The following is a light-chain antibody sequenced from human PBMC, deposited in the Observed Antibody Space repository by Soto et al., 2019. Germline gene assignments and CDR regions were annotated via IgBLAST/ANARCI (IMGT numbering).Light chain of an antibody. CDR2: DAS. CDR1: QDINKY. CDR3: QQSENGPLT. V-gene: IGKV1-33*01. J-gene: IGKJ4*01. Sequence: DIQMTQSPSSLSASVGDRITITCQARQDINKYLNWYQQKLGKAPKLLIYDASNLQRGVPSRFSGSGSGTHFSLSISSLQPEDIATYYCQQSENGPLTFGGGTKVEIK.